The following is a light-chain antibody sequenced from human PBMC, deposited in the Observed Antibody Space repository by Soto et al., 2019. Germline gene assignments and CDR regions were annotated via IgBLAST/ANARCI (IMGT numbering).Light chain of an antibody. CDR1: QSVSSSY. CDR3: QQYGRSPA. Sequence: EIVLTQSPGTLSLSPGERATLSCRAGQSVSSSYLAWYQQKPGQAPRLLIYGASSRATGIPDRFSGSGSGTDFTLTISRREPEDVAVYYCQQYGRSPAFGGGTKVEIK. V-gene: IGKV3-20*01. J-gene: IGKJ4*01. CDR2: GAS.